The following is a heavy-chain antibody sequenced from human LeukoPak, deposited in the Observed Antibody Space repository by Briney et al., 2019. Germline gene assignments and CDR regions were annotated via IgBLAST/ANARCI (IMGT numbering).Heavy chain of an antibody. Sequence: SVKVSCKASGGTFSSYDISWVRQAPGQGLEWMGGIMPMFGKANYAQKFQGRVTTTADKATSTAYMELSSLRSEDTAVYYCAGGRTDIVVVPATLRNYYFDYWGQGTLVTVSS. D-gene: IGHD2-2*01. V-gene: IGHV1-69*06. CDR1: GGTFSSYD. J-gene: IGHJ4*02. CDR3: AGGRTDIVVVPATLRNYYFDY. CDR2: IMPMFGKA.